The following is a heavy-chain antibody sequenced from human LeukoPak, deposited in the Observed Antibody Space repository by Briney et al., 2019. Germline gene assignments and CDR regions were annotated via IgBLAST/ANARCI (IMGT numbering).Heavy chain of an antibody. J-gene: IGHJ5*02. CDR1: GYTFTSYY. Sequence: ASVKVSCKASGYTFTSYYMHWVRQAPGQGLEWMGIINPSGGSTSYAQKFQGRVTMTRDTSTSTVYMELSSLRSEDTAVYYCAREVFSSWYGEDWFDPWGQGTLVTVSS. D-gene: IGHD6-13*01. CDR3: AREVFSSWYGEDWFDP. V-gene: IGHV1-46*01. CDR2: INPSGGST.